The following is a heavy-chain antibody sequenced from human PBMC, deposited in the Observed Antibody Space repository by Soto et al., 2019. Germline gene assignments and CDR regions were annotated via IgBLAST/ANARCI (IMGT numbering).Heavy chain of an antibody. Sequence: GGSLRLSCAASGFTFSSYEMNWVRQAPGKGLEWVSYISSSGSTIYYADSVKGRFTISRDNAKNSLYLQMNSLRAEDTAVYYCAGEERYDILTGYYDYWGQGTLVTVSS. J-gene: IGHJ4*02. V-gene: IGHV3-48*03. CDR2: ISSSGSTI. CDR1: GFTFSSYE. CDR3: AGEERYDILTGYYDY. D-gene: IGHD3-9*01.